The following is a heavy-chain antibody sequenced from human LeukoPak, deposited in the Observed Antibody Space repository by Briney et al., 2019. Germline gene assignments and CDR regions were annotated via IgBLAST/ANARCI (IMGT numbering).Heavy chain of an antibody. D-gene: IGHD6-19*01. CDR3: AKDWGSSGWYNYFDP. CDR2: INPDGNKK. CDR1: GLTFSSSW. J-gene: IGHJ5*02. V-gene: IGHV3-7*01. Sequence: GGSLRLSCAVSGLTFSSSWMDWVRQAPGKGLEWVASINPDGNKKYSADSVKGRFTISRDDSKNTLYLQMNSLSTEDTALYYCAKDWGSSGWYNYFDPWGQGTLVAVSS.